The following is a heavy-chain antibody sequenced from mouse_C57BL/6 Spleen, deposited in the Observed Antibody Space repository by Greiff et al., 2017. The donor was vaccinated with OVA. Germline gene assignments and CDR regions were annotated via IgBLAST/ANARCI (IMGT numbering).Heavy chain of an antibody. CDR2: IHPSDSDT. V-gene: IGHV1-74*01. CDR1: GYTFTSYW. CDR3: AIRGYYDYDGNSFFAY. D-gene: IGHD2-4*01. Sequence: QVQLQQPGAELVKPGASVKVSCKASGYTFTSYWMHWVKQRPGQGLEWIGRIHPSDSDTNYNQKFKGKATLTVDKSSSTAYMQLSSLTSEDSAVYYCAIRGYYDYDGNSFFAYWGQGTLVTVSA. J-gene: IGHJ3*01.